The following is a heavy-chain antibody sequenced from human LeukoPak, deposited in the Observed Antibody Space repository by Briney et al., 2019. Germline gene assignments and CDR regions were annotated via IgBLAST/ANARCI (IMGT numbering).Heavy chain of an antibody. CDR3: AKGSSGWYKGGVDV. J-gene: IGHJ6*02. CDR1: GFTFSSYA. Sequence: GASLRLSCAASGFTFSSYAMSWVRQAPGKGLEWVSAISGSGGSTYYADSVKGRFTISRDNSKNTLYLQMNSLRAEDTAVYYCAKGSSGWYKGGVDVWGQGTTVTVSS. V-gene: IGHV3-23*01. D-gene: IGHD6-19*01. CDR2: ISGSGGST.